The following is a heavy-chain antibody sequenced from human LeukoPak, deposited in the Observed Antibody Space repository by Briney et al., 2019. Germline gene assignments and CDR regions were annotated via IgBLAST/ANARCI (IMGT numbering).Heavy chain of an antibody. Sequence: GGSLRLSCAAFGFSLSNYAMSWVRQAPGKGLEWVSVIGGEGGTTYYTDPVKGRFIISRDKSKNMLYLQMNSLRAEDTTIYTCAKDSVAYNGIYDAFDIWGQGTMVTVSS. CDR1: GFSLSNYA. CDR2: IGGEGGTT. D-gene: IGHD5-12*01. J-gene: IGHJ3*02. V-gene: IGHV3-23*01. CDR3: AKDSVAYNGIYDAFDI.